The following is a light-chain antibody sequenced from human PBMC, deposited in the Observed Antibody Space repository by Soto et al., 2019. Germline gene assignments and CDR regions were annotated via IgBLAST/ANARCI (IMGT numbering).Light chain of an antibody. V-gene: IGLV1-40*01. CDR2: GNN. J-gene: IGLJ1*01. CDR3: QSYDSSLSGGSV. CDR1: SSNIGAGFD. Sequence: QSALTQSPSVSGAPGQRVSISCTGTSSNIGAGFDVHWYQQLPGTAPKLLIYGNNNRPSGVPDRFSGSKSGTSASLAITGLQAEDEADYYGQSYDSSLSGGSVFGTGTKLTVL.